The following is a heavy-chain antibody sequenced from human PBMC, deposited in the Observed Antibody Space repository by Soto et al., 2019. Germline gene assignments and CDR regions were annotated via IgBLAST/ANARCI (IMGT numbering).Heavy chain of an antibody. CDR3: ARMYYDYVWGSYRSYYFDY. Sequence: SVKVSCKASGYTFTSYGISWVRQAPGQGLEWMGWISAYNGNTNYAQKLQGRVTMTTDTSTSTAYMELRSLRSDDTAVYYCARMYYDYVWGSYRSYYFDYWGQGTLVTVSS. V-gene: IGHV1-18*04. CDR2: ISAYNGNT. J-gene: IGHJ4*02. CDR1: GYTFTSYG. D-gene: IGHD3-16*02.